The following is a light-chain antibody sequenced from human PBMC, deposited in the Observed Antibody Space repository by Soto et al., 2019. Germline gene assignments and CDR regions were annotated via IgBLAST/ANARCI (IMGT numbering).Light chain of an antibody. V-gene: IGLV1-51*02. J-gene: IGLJ1*01. Sequence: QSVLTQPPSVSAAPGQKVTVSCSGSSSNIGNNYVSWYQQLPGTAPKLLIYENNKRPSGIPDRFSGSKSGTSATLGITGIQTGDEADYYCGTWDSSLSAGEGVFGTGTKVTVL. CDR3: GTWDSSLSAGEGV. CDR2: ENN. CDR1: SSNIGNNY.